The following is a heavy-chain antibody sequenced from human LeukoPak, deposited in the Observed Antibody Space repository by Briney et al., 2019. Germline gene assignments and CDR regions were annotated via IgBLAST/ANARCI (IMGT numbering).Heavy chain of an antibody. CDR3: AKDDYGGNSVY. CDR1: GFTFSSYA. J-gene: IGHJ4*02. Sequence: GGSLRLSCAASGFTFSSYAMSWVRQAPGKGLEWVSAISGSGDRTYYADSVKGRFAISRDNSKNTLYLQMNSLRAEDTAVYYCAKDDYGGNSVYWGQGTLVTVSS. CDR2: ISGSGDRT. V-gene: IGHV3-23*01. D-gene: IGHD4-23*01.